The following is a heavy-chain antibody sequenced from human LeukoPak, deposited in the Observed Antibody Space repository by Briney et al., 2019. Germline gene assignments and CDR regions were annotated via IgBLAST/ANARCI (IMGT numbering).Heavy chain of an antibody. V-gene: IGHV3-48*02. CDR3: ARGYDYGDY. J-gene: IGHJ4*02. D-gene: IGHD2-15*01. CDR1: GFTLRSYS. Sequence: GGSLRLSCAASGFTLRSYSMNWVRQAPGKGLEWVSYISSSSTVYYADSVKGRFTISRDNAKNSLYLQMNSLRDEDTAVYYCARGYDYGDYWGQGTLVTVSS. CDR2: ISSSSTV.